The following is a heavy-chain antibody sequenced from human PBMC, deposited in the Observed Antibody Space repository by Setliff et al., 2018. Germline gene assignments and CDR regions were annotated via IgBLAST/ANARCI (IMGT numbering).Heavy chain of an antibody. J-gene: IGHJ3*02. CDR2: TIPIFGTA. Sequence: SVKVSCKASGGTFSSYGISWVRQAPGQGLEWMGGTIPIFGTANYAQKFQGRVTMTSDTSTNTVYLEVSSLRSEDTAVYFCARDRFYNSWSGTSITAPHDAFEIWGQGTMVTVSS. V-gene: IGHV1-69*05. D-gene: IGHD3-3*01. CDR1: GGTFSSYG. CDR3: ARDRFYNSWSGTSITAPHDAFEI.